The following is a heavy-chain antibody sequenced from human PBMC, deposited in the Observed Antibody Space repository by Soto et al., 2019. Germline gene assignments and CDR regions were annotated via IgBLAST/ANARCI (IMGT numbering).Heavy chain of an antibody. CDR1: GYSFTSYW. Sequence: ESLKISCKGSGYSFTSYWIGWVRQMPGKGLEWMGIIYPGDSDTRYSPSFQGQVTISADKSISTAYLQWSSLKASDTAMYYCTGTRIQESEIPCYYYGMDIWGQGTAVTVSS. CDR2: IYPGDSDT. V-gene: IGHV5-51*01. J-gene: IGHJ6*02. CDR3: TGTRIQESEIPCYYYGMDI. D-gene: IGHD5-18*01.